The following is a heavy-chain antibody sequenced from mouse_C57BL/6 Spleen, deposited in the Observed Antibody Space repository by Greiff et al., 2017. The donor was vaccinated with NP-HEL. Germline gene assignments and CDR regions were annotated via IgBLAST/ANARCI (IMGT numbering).Heavy chain of an antibody. CDR3: ARGDDGYPYYAMDY. CDR2: IYPRSGNT. J-gene: IGHJ4*01. Sequence: VKLMESGAELARPGASVKLSCKASGYTFTSYGISWVKQRTGQGLEWIGEIYPRSGNTYYNEKFKGKATLTADKSSSTAYMELRSLTSEDSAVYCCARGDDGYPYYAMDYWGQGTSVTVSS. CDR1: GYTFTSYG. V-gene: IGHV1-81*01. D-gene: IGHD2-3*01.